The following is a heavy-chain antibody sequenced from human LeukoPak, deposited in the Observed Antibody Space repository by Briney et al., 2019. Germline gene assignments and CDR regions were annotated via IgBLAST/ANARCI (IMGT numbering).Heavy chain of an antibody. J-gene: IGHJ4*02. CDR2: ISWNSGSI. CDR1: GFTFGDYA. CDR3: AKMGRNYYDSSGYFGYFDY. V-gene: IGHV3-9*01. Sequence: GGSLRLSCAASGFTFGDYAMHWVRQAPGKGLEWVSGISWNSGSIGYADSVKGRFTISRDNAKNSLYLQMNSLRAEDTALYYCAKMGRNYYDSSGYFGYFDYWGQGTLVTVSS. D-gene: IGHD3-22*01.